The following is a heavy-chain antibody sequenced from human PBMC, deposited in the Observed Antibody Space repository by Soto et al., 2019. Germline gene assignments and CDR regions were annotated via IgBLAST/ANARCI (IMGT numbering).Heavy chain of an antibody. CDR1: GFTFSSYA. CDR3: ARDGCSTSCYTRYYYGMDV. V-gene: IGHV3-30-3*01. J-gene: IGHJ6*02. Sequence: GGSLRLSCAASGFTFSSYAMHWVRQAPGKGLEWVAVISYDGSNKYYADSVKGRFTISRDNSKNTLYLQMNSLRAEDTAVYYCARDGCSTSCYTRYYYGMDVWGQGTTVT. CDR2: ISYDGSNK. D-gene: IGHD2-2*02.